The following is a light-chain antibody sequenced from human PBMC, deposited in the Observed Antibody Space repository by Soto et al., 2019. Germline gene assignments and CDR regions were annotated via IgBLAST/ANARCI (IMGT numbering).Light chain of an antibody. CDR2: EVS. Sequence: QLVLTQPPSASGSPGQSVTISCTGTSSDIGFYNYVFWYQQHPGKAPKLVIYEVSNRPSGVPDRFSGSKSGNTASLTVSGLRPEDEADYFCSSYAGTNNFVLFGGGTKVTVL. J-gene: IGLJ2*01. CDR3: SSYAGTNNFVL. V-gene: IGLV2-8*01. CDR1: SSDIGFYNY.